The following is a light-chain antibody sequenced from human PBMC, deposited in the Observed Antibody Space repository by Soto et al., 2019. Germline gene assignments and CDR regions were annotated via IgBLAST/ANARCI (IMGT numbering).Light chain of an antibody. CDR1: QSISSW. Sequence: TSWASQSISSWLAWYQQKQGNAPKRLIYDASSLESGVPSRFCCSRSAAEDILLSTSQQSYDAVPFYCRQHDRQEGTFGQGTKVDIK. V-gene: IGKV1-5*01. CDR2: DAS. CDR3: RQHDRQEGT. J-gene: IGKJ1*01.